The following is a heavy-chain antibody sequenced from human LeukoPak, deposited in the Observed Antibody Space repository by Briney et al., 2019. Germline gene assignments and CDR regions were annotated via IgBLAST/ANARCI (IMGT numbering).Heavy chain of an antibody. Sequence: HPGGSLRLSCAASGFTFSNYWMSWVRQAPGKGLEWVANIKQDGSEKDYVDSMKGRFTISRDNAKNSLYPQMNSLRAEDTAVYYCARIGYSSSSFDYWGQGTLVTVSS. D-gene: IGHD6-13*01. V-gene: IGHV3-7*01. CDR1: GFTFSNYW. J-gene: IGHJ4*02. CDR3: ARIGYSSSSFDY. CDR2: IKQDGSEK.